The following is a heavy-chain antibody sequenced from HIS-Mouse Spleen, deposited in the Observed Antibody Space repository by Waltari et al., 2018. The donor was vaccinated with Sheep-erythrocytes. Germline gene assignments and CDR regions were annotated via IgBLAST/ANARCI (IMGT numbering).Heavy chain of an antibody. J-gene: IGHJ4*02. V-gene: IGHV4-31*02. Sequence: STYYNPSLKSRVTISVDTSKNQFSLKLSSVTAADTAVYYCARSMGETENDYGDYVLDYWGQGTLVTVSS. CDR2: ST. D-gene: IGHD4-17*01. CDR3: ARSMGETENDYGDYVLDY.